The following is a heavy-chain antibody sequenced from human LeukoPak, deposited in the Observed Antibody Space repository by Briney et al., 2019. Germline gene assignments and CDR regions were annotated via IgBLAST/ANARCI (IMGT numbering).Heavy chain of an antibody. V-gene: IGHV3-74*01. CDR3: ARYRQNGINNDY. J-gene: IGHJ4*02. D-gene: IGHD1-26*01. CDR1: GVSFSSYW. Sequence: GVSLRLSCAASGVSFSSYWMVWFRQAPGKGLVWVSRISTDGSSTGYADSVKGRFTISRDNAKNTLYLQMNSLRAEDTAVYYCARYRQNGINNDYWGQGTRVTVSS. CDR2: ISTDGSST.